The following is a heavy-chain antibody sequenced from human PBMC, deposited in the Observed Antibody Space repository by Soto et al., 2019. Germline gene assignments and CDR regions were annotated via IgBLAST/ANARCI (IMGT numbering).Heavy chain of an antibody. V-gene: IGHV1-18*01. D-gene: IGHD2-15*01. Sequence: ASVKVSCKASGYTFTSYGISWVRQAPGQGLEWMGWISAYNGNTNYAQKLQGRVTMTTDTSTSTAYMELRSLRSDDTAVYYCARDGGIYCSGGSCSTPYYFDYWGQGTLVTVSS. J-gene: IGHJ4*02. CDR2: ISAYNGNT. CDR3: ARDGGIYCSGGSCSTPYYFDY. CDR1: GYTFTSYG.